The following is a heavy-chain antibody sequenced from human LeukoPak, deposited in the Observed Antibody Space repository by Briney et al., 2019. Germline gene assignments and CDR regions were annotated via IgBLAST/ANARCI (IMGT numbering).Heavy chain of an antibody. CDR1: GFSFSTQR. Sequence: PGGSLRLSCAASGFSFSTQRMHWVRQAPGKGLVWVSYINIDERITGYADSVKGRFTISRDNAKNTLYLQMNSLRAEDTAVYYCAKDSGMATILREYYFDYWGQGTLVTVSS. V-gene: IGHV3-74*01. J-gene: IGHJ4*02. CDR2: INIDERIT. D-gene: IGHD5-24*01. CDR3: AKDSGMATILREYYFDY.